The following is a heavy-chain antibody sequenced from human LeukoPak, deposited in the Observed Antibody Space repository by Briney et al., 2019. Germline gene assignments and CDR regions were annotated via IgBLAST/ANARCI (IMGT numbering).Heavy chain of an antibody. CDR1: GYTFTGYD. V-gene: IGHV1-2*06. Sequence: ASVKVSCKASGYTFTGYDMHWGRQAPGQGLEWMGRINPNSGDTNYAQKFQGRVTMTRDTSISTAYRELSRVRSDDTAVYSCARSDNWHWDYWGQGTLVTVSS. J-gene: IGHJ4*02. D-gene: IGHD1-1*01. CDR2: INPNSGDT. CDR3: ARSDNWHWDY.